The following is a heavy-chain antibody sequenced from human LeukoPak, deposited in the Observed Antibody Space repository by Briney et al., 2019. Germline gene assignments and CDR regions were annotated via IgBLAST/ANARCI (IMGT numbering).Heavy chain of an antibody. V-gene: IGHV4-59*01. CDR3: ARDTGTVVDY. Sequence: SETLSLTCTVSGGSLSSYYWSWIRQPPGKGLEWIGYIYYSGSTNYNPSLKSRVTTSVDTSKNQFSLKLSSVSAADTAVYYCARDTGTVVDYWGQGTLVTVSS. D-gene: IGHD4-23*01. J-gene: IGHJ4*02. CDR1: GGSLSSYY. CDR2: IYYSGST.